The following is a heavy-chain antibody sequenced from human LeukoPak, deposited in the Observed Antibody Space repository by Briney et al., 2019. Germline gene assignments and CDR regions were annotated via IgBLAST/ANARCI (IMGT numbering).Heavy chain of an antibody. Sequence: GWSLRLSCAASGFTFNGYWMSWVRQAPGKGLEWVANIKEDGSAQYYVGSVKGRFTISRDNAKNSLSLQMNSLRAEDTAVYYCATSSNAPGNHWGQGTLVTVSS. V-gene: IGHV3-7*01. D-gene: IGHD2-2*01. CDR1: GFTFNGYW. CDR3: ATSSNAPGNH. CDR2: IKEDGSAQ. J-gene: IGHJ5*02.